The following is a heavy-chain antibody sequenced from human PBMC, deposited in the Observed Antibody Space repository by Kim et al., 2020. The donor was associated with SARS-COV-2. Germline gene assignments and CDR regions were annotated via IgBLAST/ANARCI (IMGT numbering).Heavy chain of an antibody. CDR1: GGSISSSSYY. CDR3: ARRGVVVVPAWPKNFDY. CDR2: IYYSGST. V-gene: IGHV4-39*01. J-gene: IGHJ4*02. Sequence: SETLSLTCTVSGGSISSSSYYWGWIRQPPGKGLEWIGSIYYSGSTYYNPSLKRRVTISVDTSKNQFSLKLSSVTAADTAVYYCARRGVVVVPAWPKNFDYWGQGTLVTVSS. D-gene: IGHD2-2*01.